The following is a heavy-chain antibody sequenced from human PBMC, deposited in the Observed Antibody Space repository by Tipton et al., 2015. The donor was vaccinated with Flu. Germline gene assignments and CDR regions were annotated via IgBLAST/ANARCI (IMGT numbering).Heavy chain of an antibody. Sequence: QLVQSGGGSIQPGGSLRLSCAASGFTVSSNYMSWVRQAPGKGLEWVSVIYSGGSTYYADSVKGRFTISRDNSKNTLYLQMNSLRAEDTAVYYCARDRNYCSGGSCYSEGSLDVWGQGTTVTVSS. CDR2: IYSGGST. V-gene: IGHV3-53*01. D-gene: IGHD2-15*01. CDR3: ARDRNYCSGGSCYSEGSLDV. J-gene: IGHJ6*02. CDR1: GFTVSSNY.